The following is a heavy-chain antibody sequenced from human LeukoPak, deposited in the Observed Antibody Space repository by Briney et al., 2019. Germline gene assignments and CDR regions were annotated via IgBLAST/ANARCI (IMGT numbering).Heavy chain of an antibody. CDR3: ARLSSGYF. D-gene: IGHD3-22*01. V-gene: IGHV3-7*03. CDR1: GFMFNNEW. J-gene: IGHJ4*02. CDR2: IKADGTEK. Sequence: GGSLRLSCAASGFMFNNEWMDWVRQAPGKGLEWVANIKADGTEKYYVDSVKGRFTISRDNAKNSLYLQLNSLRAEDTAVYYCARLSSGYFWGQGTLVTVSS.